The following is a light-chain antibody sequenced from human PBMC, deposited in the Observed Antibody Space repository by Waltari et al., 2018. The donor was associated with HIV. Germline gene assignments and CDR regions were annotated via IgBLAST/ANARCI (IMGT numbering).Light chain of an antibody. Sequence: EIVLTQSPATLSLSPGERATLSCRASQSVSSYLAWYQQKPGQAPRLLIYDAANRATGIPARFSGSGSGTDCTLTISSLEPEDFAVYYCQQRSNWPLLTVGGGTKVEIK. CDR3: QQRSNWPLLT. CDR2: DAA. J-gene: IGKJ4*01. V-gene: IGKV3-11*01. CDR1: QSVSSY.